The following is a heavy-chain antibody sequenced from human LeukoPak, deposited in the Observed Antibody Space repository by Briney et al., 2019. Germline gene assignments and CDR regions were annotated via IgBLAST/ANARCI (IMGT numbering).Heavy chain of an antibody. CDR2: INHSGST. J-gene: IGHJ4*02. CDR3: ARGWDSSSWYEVFDY. D-gene: IGHD6-13*01. Sequence: PSETLSLTCAVYGGSFSGYYWSWIRQPPGKGLEWIGEINHSGSTNYNPPLKSRVTISVDTSKNQFSLKLSSVTAADTAVYYCARGWDSSSWYEVFDYWGQGTLVTVSS. CDR1: GGSFSGYY. V-gene: IGHV4-34*01.